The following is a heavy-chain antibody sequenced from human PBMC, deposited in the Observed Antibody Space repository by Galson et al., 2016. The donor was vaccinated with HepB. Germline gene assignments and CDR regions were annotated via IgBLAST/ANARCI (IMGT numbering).Heavy chain of an antibody. D-gene: IGHD6-19*01. Sequence: SLRLSCAASKFTFSNYAMNWVRQAPGKGLERVSGVSGSGSNTYYADPVKGRFTISRDNSKNTLYLQMKSLRAGDTAVYYCAKGAFGYSGGWIDDWGQGTLVTVSS. CDR3: AKGAFGYSGGWIDD. J-gene: IGHJ4*02. CDR2: VSGSGSNT. CDR1: KFTFSNYA. V-gene: IGHV3-23*01.